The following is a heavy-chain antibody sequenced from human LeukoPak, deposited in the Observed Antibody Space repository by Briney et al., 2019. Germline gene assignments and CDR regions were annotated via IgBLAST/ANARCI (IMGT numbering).Heavy chain of an antibody. CDR1: GFTFSDYY. J-gene: IGHJ4*02. D-gene: IGHD5-18*01. V-gene: IGHV3-11*06. CDR2: ISSSSSYT. CDR3: ARAAGPHTAMVL. Sequence: PGGSLRLSCAASGFTFSDYYMSWIRQAPGKGLEWVSYISSSSSYTNYADSVKGRFTISRDNAKNSLYLQMSSLRAEDTAVYYCARAAGPHTAMVLWGQGTLVTVSS.